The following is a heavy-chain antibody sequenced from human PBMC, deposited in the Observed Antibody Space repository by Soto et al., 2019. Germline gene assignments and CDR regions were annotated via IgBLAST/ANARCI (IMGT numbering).Heavy chain of an antibody. CDR2: IIPIFGTA. V-gene: IGHV1-69*05. CDR3: ARDRQEGSSWYDNWFDP. J-gene: IGHJ5*02. CDR1: GYTFTNYG. D-gene: IGHD6-13*01. Sequence: SVKVSCKASGYTFTNYGISWVRQAPGQGLEWMGGIIPIFGTANYAQKFQGRVTITRDTSASTAYMELSSLRSEDTAVYYCARDRQEGSSWYDNWFDPWGQGTLVTVSS.